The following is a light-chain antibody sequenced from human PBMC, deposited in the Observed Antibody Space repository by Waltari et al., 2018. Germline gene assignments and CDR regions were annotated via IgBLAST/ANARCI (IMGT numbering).Light chain of an antibody. V-gene: IGLV4-69*01. CDR3: QTWDTDIVV. J-gene: IGLJ2*01. Sequence: QLAVTQSPSASASLGASVRLTCTLSSEHSAYAIAWHQQLPEKRPRFLMKIDGGGRHTKGDGIPDRFSGSSSGAERYLTISSLQYEDEADYYCQTWDTDIVVFGGGTKLTVL. CDR1: SEHSAYA. CDR2: IDGGGRH.